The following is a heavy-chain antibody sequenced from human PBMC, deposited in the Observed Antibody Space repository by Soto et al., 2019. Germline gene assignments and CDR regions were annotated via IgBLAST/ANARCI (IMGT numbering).Heavy chain of an antibody. CDR3: ARGGGYTFDY. CDR1: GGSISSGGYS. CDR2: IYHSGST. Sequence: QLQLQESGSGLVKPSQTLSLTCAVSGGSISSGGYSWSWIRQPPGKGLEWIGYIYHSGSTYYNPSLKSRVTISVNRSKNPFSLKLGSGTAADTAVYFCARGGGYTFDYWGQGTLVTVSS. J-gene: IGHJ4*02. D-gene: IGHD3-16*01. V-gene: IGHV4-30-2*01.